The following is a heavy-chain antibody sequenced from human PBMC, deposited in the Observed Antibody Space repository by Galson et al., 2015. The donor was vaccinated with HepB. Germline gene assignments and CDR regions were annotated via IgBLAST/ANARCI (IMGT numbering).Heavy chain of an antibody. CDR1: GYTLTELS. Sequence: SVKVSCKVSGYTLTELSMHWVRQAPGKGLEWMGGFDPEDGETIYAQKFQGRVTMTEDTSTDTAYMELSSLRSEDTAVYYCATARFVVVPDNAFDIWGQGTMVTVSS. V-gene: IGHV1-24*01. D-gene: IGHD2-2*01. CDR2: FDPEDGET. CDR3: ATARFVVVPDNAFDI. J-gene: IGHJ3*02.